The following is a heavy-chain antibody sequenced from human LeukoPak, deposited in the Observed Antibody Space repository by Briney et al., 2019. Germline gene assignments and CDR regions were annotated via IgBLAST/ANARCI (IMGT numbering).Heavy chain of an antibody. CDR2: ISYSGST. Sequence: SETLSLTCAVSGGSISSGDYSWSWIRQPPGKGLEWIGYISYSGSTYYNPSLKSRVTISVDTSKNQFSLKLSSVTAADTAVYYCARESVSQDGLFDLWGQGTMTVSS. V-gene: IGHV4-30-4*07. D-gene: IGHD5-24*01. CDR1: GGSISSGDYS. J-gene: IGHJ3*01. CDR3: ARESVSQDGLFDL.